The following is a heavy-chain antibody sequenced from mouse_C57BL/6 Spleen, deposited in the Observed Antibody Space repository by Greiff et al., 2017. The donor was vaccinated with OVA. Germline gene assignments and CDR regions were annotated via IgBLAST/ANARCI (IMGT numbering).Heavy chain of an antibody. CDR3: ARREYGSSYAMDY. CDR1: GFTFSDYY. V-gene: IGHV5-12*01. Sequence: EVQRVESGGGLVQPGGSLKLSCAASGFTFSDYYMYWVRQTPEKRLEWVAYISNGGGSTYYPDTVKGRFTISRDNAKNTLYLQMSRLKSEDTAMYYCARREYGSSYAMDYWGQGTSVTVSS. CDR2: ISNGGGST. D-gene: IGHD1-1*01. J-gene: IGHJ4*01.